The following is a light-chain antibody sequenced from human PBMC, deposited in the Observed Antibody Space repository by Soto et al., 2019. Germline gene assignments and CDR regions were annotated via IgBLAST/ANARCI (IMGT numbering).Light chain of an antibody. CDR1: QSISRS. J-gene: IGKJ3*01. CDR3: QQYSDFLIS. CDR2: DDS. V-gene: IGKV1-5*01. Sequence: DIQMTQSPSTLSASVGDRVTITCRASQSISRSLAWYQQKPGKAPSLLIYDDSSLEGGVPSRFSGSGFGTEFTLTITNLQPADFATYYCQQYSDFLISFGPWTTVDFK.